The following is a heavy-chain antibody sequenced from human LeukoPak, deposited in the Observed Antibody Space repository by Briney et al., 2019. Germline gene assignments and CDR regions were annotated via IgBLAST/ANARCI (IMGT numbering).Heavy chain of an antibody. D-gene: IGHD3-22*01. Sequence: GRSLRLSCAASGFTFSSYGMHWVRQAPGKGLEWVAVISYDGSNKYYADSVKGRFTISRDNAKNSLYLQMNSLRAEDTALYYCARDLRVVITGSFDSWGQGTLVTVSS. CDR3: ARDLRVVITGSFDS. V-gene: IGHV3-30*03. J-gene: IGHJ4*02. CDR2: ISYDGSNK. CDR1: GFTFSSYG.